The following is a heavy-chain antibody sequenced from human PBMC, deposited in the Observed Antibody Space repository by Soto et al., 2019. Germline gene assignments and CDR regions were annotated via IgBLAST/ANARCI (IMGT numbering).Heavy chain of an antibody. V-gene: IGHV1-18*01. J-gene: IGHJ6*02. CDR2: ISAYNGNT. Sequence: QVQLVQSGAEVKKPGASVKVSCKASGYTFTSYGISWVRQAPGQGLEWMGWISAYNGNTNYAQKLQGRVTMTTDTSTRTAYMELRSLRSDDTAVYYCARERIVVVPAAGGYYYYGMDVWGQGTTVTVSS. D-gene: IGHD2-2*01. CDR3: ARERIVVVPAAGGYYYYGMDV. CDR1: GYTFTSYG.